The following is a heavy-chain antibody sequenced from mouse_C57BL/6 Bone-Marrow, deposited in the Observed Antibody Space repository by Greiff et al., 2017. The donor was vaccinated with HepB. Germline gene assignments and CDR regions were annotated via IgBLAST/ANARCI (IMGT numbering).Heavy chain of an antibody. CDR3: VRPGYDWFAY. CDR2: IRSKSNNYAT. CDR1: GFSFNTYA. D-gene: IGHD2-3*01. Sequence: DVMLVESGGGLVQPKGSLKLSCAASGFSFNTYAMNWVRQAPGKGLEWVARIRSKSNNYATYYADSVKDRFTISRDDSESMLYLQMNNLKTEDTAMYYCVRPGYDWFAYWGQGTLVTVSA. V-gene: IGHV10-1*01. J-gene: IGHJ3*01.